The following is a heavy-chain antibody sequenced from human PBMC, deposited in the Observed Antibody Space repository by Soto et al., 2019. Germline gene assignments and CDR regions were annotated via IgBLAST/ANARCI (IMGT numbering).Heavy chain of an antibody. CDR3: ASSGYCTNGVRYTLFDP. Sequence: QVQLQESGPGLVKPSQTLSLTCTVSGGSISSGDYYWSWIRQPPGKGLEWIGYIYYSGSTYYNPSLKSRVTIAVDTSKNQFSLKLSSVTAADTAVYYCASSGYCTNGVRYTLFDPWGQGTLVTVSS. CDR2: IYYSGST. J-gene: IGHJ5*02. V-gene: IGHV4-30-4*01. D-gene: IGHD2-8*01. CDR1: GGSISSGDYY.